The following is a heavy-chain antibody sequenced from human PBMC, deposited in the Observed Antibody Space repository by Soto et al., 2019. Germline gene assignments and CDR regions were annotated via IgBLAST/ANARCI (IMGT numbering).Heavy chain of an antibody. J-gene: IGHJ4*02. Sequence: GGSLRLSCAASGFTFSSYWMHWVRQAPGKGLVWVSRINSDGSSTSYADSVKGRFTISRDNAKNMLYLQMNSLRAEDTAVYYCAREKDSSSDLIDYWGQGTLVTVSS. D-gene: IGHD6-6*01. CDR3: AREKDSSSDLIDY. V-gene: IGHV3-74*01. CDR1: GFTFSSYW. CDR2: INSDGSST.